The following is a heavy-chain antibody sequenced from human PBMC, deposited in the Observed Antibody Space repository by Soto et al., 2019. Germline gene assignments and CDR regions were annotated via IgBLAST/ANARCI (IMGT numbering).Heavy chain of an antibody. D-gene: IGHD4-4*01. J-gene: IGHJ5*02. CDR3: ARALTVNWFDP. V-gene: IGHV3-30-3*01. CDR2: XXYXGXXX. Sequence: GGSLRLSCAASGFTFSSYAMHWVRQAPGKGLXWVAXXXYXGXXXYXXXXVKGRFTISRDNSKNTLYLQMNSLRAEDTAVYYCARALTVNWFDPWGQGTLVTVSS. CDR1: GFTFSSYA.